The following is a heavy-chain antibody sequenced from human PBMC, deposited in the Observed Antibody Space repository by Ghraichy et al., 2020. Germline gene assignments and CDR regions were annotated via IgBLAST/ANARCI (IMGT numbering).Heavy chain of an antibody. CDR2: ISYDGSKK. V-gene: IGHV3-30*18. J-gene: IGHJ6*02. CDR1: GFTFSNFG. Sequence: LSLTCAASGFTFSNFGMHWVRQAPGKGLEWVALISYDGSKKYYTDSVKGRFTISRDNSKNTLYLQMNSLRAADTAIYYCAKDSSGWYASLSYFYYGMDVWGQGTTVTVSS. D-gene: IGHD6-19*01. CDR3: AKDSSGWYASLSYFYYGMDV.